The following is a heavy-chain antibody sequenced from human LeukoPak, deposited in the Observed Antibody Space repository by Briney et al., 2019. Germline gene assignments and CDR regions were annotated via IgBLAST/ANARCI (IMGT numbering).Heavy chain of an antibody. CDR1: GYTFTSYD. Sequence: VKVSCKASGYTFTSYDINWVRQATGQGLEWMGWMNPNSGNTGYAQKFQGRVTMTRNTSISTAYMELSSLRSEDTAVYYCASNFWSDFFSYYYYGMDVWGQGTTVTVSS. D-gene: IGHD3-3*01. CDR3: ASNFWSDFFSYYYYGMDV. CDR2: MNPNSGNT. J-gene: IGHJ6*02. V-gene: IGHV1-8*02.